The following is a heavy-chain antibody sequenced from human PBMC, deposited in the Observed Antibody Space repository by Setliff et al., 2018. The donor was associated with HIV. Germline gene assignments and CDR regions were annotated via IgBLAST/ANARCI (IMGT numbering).Heavy chain of an antibody. CDR3: ARPSAGGGYNY. J-gene: IGHJ4*02. Sequence: PSETLSLTCAVYGVSFSGYYWSWIRQPPGKGLEWIGEINHRGITNYSPSLKSRVTISVDTSKNQFSLKLRSVTAADTAVYYCARPSAGGGYNYWGQGTLVTVSS. V-gene: IGHV4-34*01. D-gene: IGHD5-12*01. CDR1: GVSFSGYY. CDR2: INHRGIT.